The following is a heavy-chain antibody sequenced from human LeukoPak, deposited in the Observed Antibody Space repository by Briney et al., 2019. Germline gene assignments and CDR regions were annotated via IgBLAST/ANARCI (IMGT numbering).Heavy chain of an antibody. V-gene: IGHV3-21*01. D-gene: IGHD6-6*01. CDR2: ISSSSSYI. Sequence: GGSLRLSCAASGFTFSSYAMNWVRQAPGKGLEWVSSISSSSSYIYYADSVKGRFTISRDNAKNSLYLQMNSLRAEDTAVYYCARDGVRQLVGDFDYWGQGTLVTVSS. CDR3: ARDGVRQLVGDFDY. J-gene: IGHJ4*02. CDR1: GFTFSSYA.